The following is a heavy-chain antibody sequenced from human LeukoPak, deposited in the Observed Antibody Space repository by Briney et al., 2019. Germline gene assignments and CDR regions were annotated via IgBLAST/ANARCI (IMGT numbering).Heavy chain of an antibody. CDR2: IYTNGST. J-gene: IGHJ6*03. D-gene: IGHD3-16*01. Sequence: SETLSLTCTVSGGSISSSSYYWGWIRQPAGKGLEWIGRIYTNGSTNYNPSLKSRVTISVDTSKNQFSLKLSSVTAADTAVYYCARTGGGYYYYYMDVWGKGTTVTVSS. CDR1: GGSISSSSYY. V-gene: IGHV4-61*02. CDR3: ARTGGGYYYYYMDV.